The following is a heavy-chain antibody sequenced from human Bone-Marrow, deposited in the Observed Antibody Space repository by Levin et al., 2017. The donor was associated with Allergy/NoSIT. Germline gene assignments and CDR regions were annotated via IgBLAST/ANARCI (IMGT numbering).Heavy chain of an antibody. CDR2: IAYDGRDQ. CDR3: AADHSPWLRQTWGEIQH. D-gene: IGHD5-12*01. CDR1: GFNAYG. J-gene: IGHJ4*02. V-gene: IGHV3-30*02. Sequence: GGSLRLSCTASGFNAYGMHWVRQAPGKGLEWVSSIAYDGRDQYYIESVKGRFTISRDNSEQILYLQLDSLTPEDTAVYFCAADHSPWLRQTWGEIQHWGLGTVVTVSS.